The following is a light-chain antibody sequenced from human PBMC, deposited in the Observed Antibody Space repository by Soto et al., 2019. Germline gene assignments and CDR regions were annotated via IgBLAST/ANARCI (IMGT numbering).Light chain of an antibody. V-gene: IGLV3-21*02. Sequence: SYELTQPPSVSVAPGQTARVTCGGSDIGSKSVHWYQQKPGQAPVMLVYDDRERPSGVPERISGSNSGTTATLTISRVEVGDEADYYCQVWDSVGDRPVFGGGTKVTVL. CDR1: DIGSKS. CDR3: QVWDSVGDRPV. CDR2: DDR. J-gene: IGLJ3*02.